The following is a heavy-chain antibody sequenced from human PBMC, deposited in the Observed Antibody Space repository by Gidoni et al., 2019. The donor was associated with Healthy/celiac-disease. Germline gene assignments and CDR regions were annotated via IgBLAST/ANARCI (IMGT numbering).Heavy chain of an antibody. J-gene: IGHJ5*02. CDR3: AREGSYCGGDCYPGWFDP. CDR2: IHSGGST. Sequence: EVQLVASGGGSVQPGGSLRLSCVASGFPVRSHYMSWVRQAPGKGLEWVSVIHSGGSTYYADSVKGRFTISRDNSKNTLFLQMNSLRAEDTAVYYCAREGSYCGGDCYPGWFDPWGQGTLVTVSS. CDR1: GFPVRSHY. V-gene: IGHV3-66*01. D-gene: IGHD2-21*02.